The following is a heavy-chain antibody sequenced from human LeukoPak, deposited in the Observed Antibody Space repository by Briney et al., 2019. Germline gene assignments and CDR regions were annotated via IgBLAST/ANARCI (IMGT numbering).Heavy chain of an antibody. CDR3: ARTNAPFGGNDY. CDR1: GFTFSSYS. Sequence: GGSLRLSCAASGFTFSSYSMNWVRQAPGKGLEWVSSISSSSSYIYYADSVKGRFTISRDNAKNSLYLQMNSLRAEDTAVYYCARTNAPFGGNDYWGQGTLVTVSS. D-gene: IGHD4-23*01. V-gene: IGHV3-21*01. J-gene: IGHJ4*02. CDR2: ISSSSSYI.